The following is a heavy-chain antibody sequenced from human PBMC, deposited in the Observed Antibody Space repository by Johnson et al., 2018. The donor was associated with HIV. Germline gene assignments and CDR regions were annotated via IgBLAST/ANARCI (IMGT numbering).Heavy chain of an antibody. J-gene: IGHJ3*02. D-gene: IGHD6-13*01. CDR2: IKQDGSEK. CDR1: GFTFDDYG. V-gene: IGHV3-7*01. CDR3: ARDRRGHLSWSSDAFDI. Sequence: MLLVESGGGVVRPGGSLRLSCAASGFTFDDYGMSWVRQAPGKGLEWVANIKQDGSEKYYVDSVKGRFTISRDNAKNSLYLQMNSLRAEDTAVYYCARDRRGHLSWSSDAFDIWGQGTMVTVSS.